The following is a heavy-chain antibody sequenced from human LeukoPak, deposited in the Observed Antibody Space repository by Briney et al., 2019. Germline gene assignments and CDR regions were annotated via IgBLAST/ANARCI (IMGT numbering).Heavy chain of an antibody. V-gene: IGHV3-7*01. CDR1: GFIFSNYW. CDR2: IKEDGSEI. CDR3: ARSPDGVDN. D-gene: IGHD3-10*01. Sequence: EGSLRLSCAASGFIFSNYWMTWVRQTPGKGLEFVANIKEDGSEIFYLDSVKGRFTISRDNAKNSVYLQMNSLRAEDTAVYYCARSPDGVDNWGQGTLVTVSS. J-gene: IGHJ4*02.